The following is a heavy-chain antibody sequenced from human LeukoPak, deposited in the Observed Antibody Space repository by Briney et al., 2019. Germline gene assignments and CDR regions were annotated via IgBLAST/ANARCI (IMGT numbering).Heavy chain of an antibody. D-gene: IGHD3-22*01. CDR3: AKVAYPTYYYDSSGYYYGGYYFDY. J-gene: IGHJ4*02. Sequence: GRSLRLSCAASGFTFSSYGMHWVRQAPGKGLEWVAVISYDGSNKYYADSVKGRFTISRDNSKNTLYLQMNSLRAEDTAVYYCAKVAYPTYYYDSSGYYYGGYYFDYWGQGTLVTVSS. V-gene: IGHV3-30*18. CDR1: GFTFSSYG. CDR2: ISYDGSNK.